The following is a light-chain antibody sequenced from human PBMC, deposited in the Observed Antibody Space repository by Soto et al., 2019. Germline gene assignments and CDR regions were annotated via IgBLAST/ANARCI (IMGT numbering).Light chain of an antibody. CDR2: GLS. CDR3: QQYSHWPPLT. J-gene: IGKJ4*01. V-gene: IGKV3-15*01. Sequence: IVSTQFAATLSLSPGERATLSCTISQRVSNDSAWHLHRPGQTPRLLTYGLSARASGVPARFSGSVSGTEFTLTISSLQSEDFAVDYCQQYSHWPPLTFGGGTKVDIK. CDR1: QRVSND.